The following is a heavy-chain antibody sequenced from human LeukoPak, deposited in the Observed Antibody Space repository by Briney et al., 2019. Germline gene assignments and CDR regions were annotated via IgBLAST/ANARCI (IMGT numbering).Heavy chain of an antibody. CDR3: ARHPGFDY. Sequence: PGAFLQICSEGSGSIFTSYWNGWGRQLPGKGLEGMGIIYPGDSDTRYSPSFKGQVTISADKSNSNSSLKRSSMKAADTAMYYCARHPGFDYWGQGTLVTVSS. CDR2: IYPGDSDT. J-gene: IGHJ4*02. V-gene: IGHV5-51*01. CDR1: GSIFTSYW.